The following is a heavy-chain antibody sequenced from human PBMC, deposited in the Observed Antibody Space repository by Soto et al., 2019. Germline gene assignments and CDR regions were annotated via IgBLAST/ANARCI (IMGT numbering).Heavy chain of an antibody. CDR1: GYSFTSYW. V-gene: IGHV5-51*01. Sequence: GESLKISCKASGYSFTSYWIGWVRQISGKGLEWMGITYPEDSQTLYSPSFQGQVTISRDNAKNSLYLQMNSLRAEDTAVYYCARRGPGTYFDYWGQGTLVTVSS. CDR3: ARRGPGTYFDY. J-gene: IGHJ4*02. D-gene: IGHD6-13*01. CDR2: TYPEDSQT.